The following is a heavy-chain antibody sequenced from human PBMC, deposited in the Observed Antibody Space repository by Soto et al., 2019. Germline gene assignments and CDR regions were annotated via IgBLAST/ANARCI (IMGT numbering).Heavy chain of an antibody. J-gene: IGHJ4*02. Sequence: PGGSPRLSCEAPGFSFSSSGMQWVRQAPGQGLAWMAFMRNDGINTLYADSVKGRFTISRDISKNTLYLQMNSLRVEDTALYYCARVKGYSFGYGLDYWGQGTLVTVSS. CDR1: GFSFSSSG. CDR2: MRNDGINT. D-gene: IGHD5-12*01. CDR3: ARVKGYSFGYGLDY. V-gene: IGHV3-30*02.